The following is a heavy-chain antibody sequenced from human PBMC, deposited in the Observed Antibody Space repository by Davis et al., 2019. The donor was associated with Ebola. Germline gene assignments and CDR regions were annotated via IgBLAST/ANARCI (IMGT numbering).Heavy chain of an antibody. J-gene: IGHJ4*02. D-gene: IGHD3-10*01. CDR1: GFTFSSYA. CDR2: ISGSGGST. CDR3: AKDTYYYGSGTNY. Sequence: PGGSLRLSCTASGFTFSSYAMSWVRQAPGKGLEWVSAISGSGGSTYYADSVKGRFTISRDNSKNTLYLQMNSLRAEDTAVYYCAKDTYYYGSGTNYWGQGTLVTVSS. V-gene: IGHV3-23*01.